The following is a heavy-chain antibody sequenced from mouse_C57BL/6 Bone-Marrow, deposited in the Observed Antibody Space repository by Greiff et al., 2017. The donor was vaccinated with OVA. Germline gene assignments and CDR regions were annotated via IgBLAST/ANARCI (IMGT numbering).Heavy chain of an antibody. CDR1: GYTFTSYW. CDR3: ARGEVYYDYEGAWFAY. CDR2: IYPGSGST. J-gene: IGHJ3*01. V-gene: IGHV1-55*01. D-gene: IGHD2-4*01. Sequence: QVQLQQPGAELVKPGASVKMSCKASGYTFTSYWITWVKQRPGQGLEWIGDIYPGSGSTNYNEKFKSKATLTVDTSSSTAYMQLSSLTSEDSAVYYCARGEVYYDYEGAWFAYWGQGTLVTVSA.